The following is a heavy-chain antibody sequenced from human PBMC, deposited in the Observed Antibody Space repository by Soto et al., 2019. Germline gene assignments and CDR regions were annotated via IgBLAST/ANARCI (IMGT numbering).Heavy chain of an antibody. CDR3: RSGKQLDRFDY. Sequence: SETLSLTCSVSGGSIGGDHWSWVRQPPGKGLEWIGYMYNSGSTNNNRCLKSRVTISLATPKNQVTLKLSSVTAADTAGYYGRSGKQLDRFDYWGQGTQVTVSS. CDR1: GGSIGGDH. CDR2: MYNSGST. D-gene: IGHD5-18*01. J-gene: IGHJ4*02. V-gene: IGHV4-59*01.